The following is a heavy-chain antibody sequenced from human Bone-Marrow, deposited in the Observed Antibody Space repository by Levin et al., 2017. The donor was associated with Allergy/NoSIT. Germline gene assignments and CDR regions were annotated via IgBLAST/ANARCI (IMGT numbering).Heavy chain of an antibody. V-gene: IGHV3-49*04. CDR3: SGGPGYYYNFYMDV. D-gene: IGHD3-10*01. Sequence: GESLKISCTASGFSFGDYAMNWVRQAPGKGLEWVAVIRSRAYGGTAQYAASVKGRFTISRDDSRSIAHLQMDTLKIEDTAVSFCSGGPGYYYNFYMDVWGKGTTVIVSS. CDR2: IRSRAYGGTA. J-gene: IGHJ6*03. CDR1: GFSFGDYA.